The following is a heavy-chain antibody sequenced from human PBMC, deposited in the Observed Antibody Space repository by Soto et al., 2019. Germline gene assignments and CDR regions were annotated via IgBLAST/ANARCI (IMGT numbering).Heavy chain of an antibody. D-gene: IGHD2-2*01. J-gene: IGHJ5*02. Sequence: EVQLVESGGGLVQPGGSLRLSCAASGFTFSSYWMHWVRQAPGRGLVWVSRINSDGSSTSYADSVKGRFTISRDNAKNTLYLQMNSLRAEDTAVYYCARDRVEDCSSTSCYANWFDPWGQGTLVTVSS. CDR2: INSDGSST. CDR1: GFTFSSYW. CDR3: ARDRVEDCSSTSCYANWFDP. V-gene: IGHV3-74*01.